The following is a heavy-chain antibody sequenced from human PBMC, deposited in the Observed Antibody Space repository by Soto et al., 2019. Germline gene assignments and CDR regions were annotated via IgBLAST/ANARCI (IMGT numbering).Heavy chain of an antibody. J-gene: IGHJ4*02. D-gene: IGHD5-12*01. CDR3: ARAARYSGYDPFPL. CDR2: IYHSGST. V-gene: IGHV4-38-2*01. Sequence: SETLCLTCAVSGYSISSGYYWGWIRQPPGKGLEWIGSIYHSGSTYYNPSLKNRVTISVDTSKNQFSLKLSSVNPADTAVYYCARAARYSGYDPFPLWGQGTLVTVS. CDR1: GYSISSGYY.